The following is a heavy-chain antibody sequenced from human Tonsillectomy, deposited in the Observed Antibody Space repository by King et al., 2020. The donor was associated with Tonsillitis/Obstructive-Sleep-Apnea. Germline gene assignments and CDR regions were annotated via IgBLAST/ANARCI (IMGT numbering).Heavy chain of an antibody. V-gene: IGHV3-33*01. CDR3: ATPRGSESYISWYFDL. Sequence: VQLVESGGGVVQPGRSLRLSCAASGFTFSSYGMHWVRQAPGKGLEWVAVIWYDGSNKYYADSVKGRFTISRDNSKNTLYLQMNSLRAEDTAVYYCATPRGSESYISWYFDLWGRGTLVTVSS. J-gene: IGHJ2*01. CDR1: GFTFSSYG. CDR2: IWYDGSNK. D-gene: IGHD1-26*01.